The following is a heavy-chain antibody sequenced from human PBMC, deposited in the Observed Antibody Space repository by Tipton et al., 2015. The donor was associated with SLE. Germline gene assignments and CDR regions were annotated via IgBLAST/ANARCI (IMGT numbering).Heavy chain of an antibody. V-gene: IGHV4-4*07. CDR2: IYTSGST. CDR1: GGSVSSYY. D-gene: IGHD3-3*01. CDR3: ARDSRITIFGVVTPYNWFDP. Sequence: TLSLTCTVSGGSVSSYYWSWIRQPPGKGLEWIGRIYTSGSTNYNPSLKSRVTMSVDTSKNQFSLKLSSVTAADTAVYYCARDSRITIFGVVTPYNWFDPWGQGTLVTVSS. J-gene: IGHJ5*02.